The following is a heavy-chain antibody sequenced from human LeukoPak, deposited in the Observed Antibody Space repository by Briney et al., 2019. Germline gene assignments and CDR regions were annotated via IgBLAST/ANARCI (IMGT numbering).Heavy chain of an antibody. J-gene: IGHJ5*02. CDR3: ARHYGP. V-gene: IGHV4-34*01. Sequence: LSETLTLTCAVYGGSFSGYYWSWIRQPPGKGLEWIGSIYDSGSTYYNPSLKSRVTISVDTSKNQFSLKLNSVTAADTAVYYCARHYGPWGQGTLVTVSS. CDR2: IYDSGST. D-gene: IGHD3-16*01. CDR1: GGSFSGYY.